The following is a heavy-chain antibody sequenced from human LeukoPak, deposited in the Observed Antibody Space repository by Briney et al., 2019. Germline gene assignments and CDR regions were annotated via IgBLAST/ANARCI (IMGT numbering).Heavy chain of an antibody. CDR1: GFTFSSYG. CDR2: IRYDGSNK. D-gene: IGHD3-10*01. J-gene: IGHJ6*03. Sequence: PVGSLRLSCAASGFTFSSYGMHWVRQAPGKGLEWVAFIRYDGSNKYYADSVKGRFTISRDNSKNTLYLQMNSLRAEDTAVYYCAKSAIYGSGSFYYMDVWGKGTTVTVSS. CDR3: AKSAIYGSGSFYYMDV. V-gene: IGHV3-30*02.